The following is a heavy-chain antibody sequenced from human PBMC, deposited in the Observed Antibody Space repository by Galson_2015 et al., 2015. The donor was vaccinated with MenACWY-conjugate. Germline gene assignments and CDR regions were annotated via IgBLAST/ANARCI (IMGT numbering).Heavy chain of an antibody. Sequence: SLRLSCAASGFVFSSYTMHWVRQGPGEGLECISTISPSGSKTFCADSAKGRFSISSDNYKTTVYADMSSLRPEDTAVYYCVKAWYSIDWYSLYNFLFQHWGQGPQVIVSS. CDR1: GFVFSSYT. J-gene: IGHJ1*01. CDR2: ISPSGSKT. V-gene: IGHV3-64*05. CDR3: VKAWYSIDWYSLYNFLFQH. D-gene: IGHD6-19*01.